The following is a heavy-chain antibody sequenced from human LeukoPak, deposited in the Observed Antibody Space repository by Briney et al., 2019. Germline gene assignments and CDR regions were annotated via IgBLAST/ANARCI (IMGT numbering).Heavy chain of an antibody. D-gene: IGHD3-16*01. CDR1: GGTFNNYS. Sequence: GASVKVSCKASGGTFNNYSISWVRQAPGQGLEWMGWINPDTDFTNYAPKFRGRVIMTRDTSISTAYMEVRRLTFDDTAIYYCAPTSEAYTSNWSVWGQGTLVTVSP. J-gene: IGHJ4*02. CDR2: INPDTDFT. CDR3: APTSEAYTSNWSV. V-gene: IGHV1-2*02.